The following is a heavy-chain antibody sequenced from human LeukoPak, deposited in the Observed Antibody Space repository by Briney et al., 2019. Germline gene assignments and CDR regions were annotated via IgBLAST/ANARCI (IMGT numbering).Heavy chain of an antibody. Sequence: ASVKVSCKASGYTFTSYYMHWVRQAPGQGLEWMGGIIPIFGTANYAQKFQGRVTITTDESTSTAYMELSSLRSEDTAVYYCVRSFPRFIPVEGTGGGTWGQGTLVTVSS. CDR3: VRSFPRFIPVEGTGGGT. D-gene: IGHD6-19*01. CDR1: GYTFTSYY. V-gene: IGHV1-69*05. CDR2: IIPIFGTA. J-gene: IGHJ5*02.